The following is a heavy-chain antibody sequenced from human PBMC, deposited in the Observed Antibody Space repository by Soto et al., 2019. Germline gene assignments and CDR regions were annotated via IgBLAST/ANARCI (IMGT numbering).Heavy chain of an antibody. CDR3: ARDLIPVWSSSSYYYYYYGMDV. CDR1: GFTFSSYG. J-gene: IGHJ6*02. D-gene: IGHD6-6*01. CDR2: IWYDGSNK. V-gene: IGHV3-33*01. Sequence: PGGSLRLSCAASGFTFSSYGMHWVRQAPGKGLEWVAVIWYDGSNKYYADSVKGRFTISRDNSKNTLYLQMNSLRAEDTAVYYCARDLIPVWSSSSYYYYYYGMDVWGQGTTVTVSS.